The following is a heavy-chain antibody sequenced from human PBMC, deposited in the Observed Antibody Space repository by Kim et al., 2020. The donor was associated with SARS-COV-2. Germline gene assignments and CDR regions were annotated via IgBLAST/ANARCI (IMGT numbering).Heavy chain of an antibody. CDR2: ISFDGSKR. Sequence: GGSLRLSCAASRFTFSDYDMHWVRQPPGKGLEWVAVISFDGSKRHYADHVKGRFTVSRDNFEDTLFLQMNSLRPEDTAINYCAKVAFNWNREDGLDMWGPVTLVIVSS. V-gene: IGHV3-30*18. CDR3: AKVAFNWNREDGLDM. D-gene: IGHD1-20*01. CDR1: RFTFSDYD. J-gene: IGHJ3*02.